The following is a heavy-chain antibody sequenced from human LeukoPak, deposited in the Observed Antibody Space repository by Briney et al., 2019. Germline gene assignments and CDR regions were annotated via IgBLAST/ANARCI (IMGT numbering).Heavy chain of an antibody. CDR2: IYHSGST. D-gene: IGHD3-16*02. V-gene: IGHV4-38-2*02. J-gene: IGHJ4*02. CDR3: ARPSYVDLSIDY. CDR1: GYSISSGYY. Sequence: SETLSLTCTVSGYSISSGYYWGWIRQPPGKGLEWIGSIYHSGSTYYNPSLKSRVTISVDTSKNQFSLKLSSVTAADTAVYYCARPSYVDLSIDYWGQGTLVTVSS.